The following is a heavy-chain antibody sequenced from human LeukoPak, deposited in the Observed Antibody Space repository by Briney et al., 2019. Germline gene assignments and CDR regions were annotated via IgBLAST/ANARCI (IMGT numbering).Heavy chain of an antibody. CDR1: GFTVSSNY. CDR3: ACTYYYDSSGYSDLDAFDI. CDR2: IYTGGDT. J-gene: IGHJ3*02. D-gene: IGHD3-22*01. Sequence: GGSLRLSCAASGFTVSSNYMSWVRQAPGKGLEWVSVIYTGGDTYYADSVKGRFTISRDNSKNTLYLQMNSLRAEDTAVYYCACTYYYDSSGYSDLDAFDIWGQGTMVTVSS. V-gene: IGHV3-66*01.